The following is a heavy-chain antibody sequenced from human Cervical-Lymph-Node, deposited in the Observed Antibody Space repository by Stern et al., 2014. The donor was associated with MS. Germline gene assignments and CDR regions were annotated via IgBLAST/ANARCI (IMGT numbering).Heavy chain of an antibody. V-gene: IGHV1-2*06. Sequence: QVQLVESGAKMKKPGASVRVSCTAFGYDFTGFFIHWVRQVPGQGLEWMGRLNPNSDDPTYAQNFQDRVTLTRDTSIGTAYLELSRLTSADTAVYYCAREATRIIVGIDYWGQGTPVTVSS. CDR3: AREATRIIVGIDY. CDR2: LNPNSDDP. J-gene: IGHJ4*02. D-gene: IGHD2/OR15-2a*01. CDR1: GYDFTGFF.